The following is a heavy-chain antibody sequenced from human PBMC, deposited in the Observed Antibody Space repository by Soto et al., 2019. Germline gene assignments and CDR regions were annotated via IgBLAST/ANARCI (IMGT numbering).Heavy chain of an antibody. D-gene: IGHD6-13*01. J-gene: IGHJ5*02. Sequence: QLQLQESGPGLVKPSETLSLICTVSGGSISSTNYYWGWIRQPPGKGLEWIGSIYYSGSTNYSASLKSRVTISVDTSKNQFSLKVNSVTASDTAVYYCARHSSSSHCFDPWGQGTLVTVSS. CDR2: IYYSGST. V-gene: IGHV4-39*01. CDR1: GGSISSTNYY. CDR3: ARHSSSSHCFDP.